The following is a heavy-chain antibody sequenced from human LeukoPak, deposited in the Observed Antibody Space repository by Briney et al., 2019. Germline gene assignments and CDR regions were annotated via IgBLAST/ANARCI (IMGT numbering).Heavy chain of an antibody. CDR1: GFTPSSYE. V-gene: IGHV3-48*03. CDR3: ARDRGYSHFDY. D-gene: IGHD3-16*02. Sequence: PGGSLRLSCAASGFTPSSYEMNWVRHAPGKGLEWISYISRSGTATLYADSVKGRFTISRDNAKNSLYLQMNSLRAEDTPVYYCARDRGYSHFDYWGQGTLVTVSS. CDR2: ISRSGTAT. J-gene: IGHJ4*02.